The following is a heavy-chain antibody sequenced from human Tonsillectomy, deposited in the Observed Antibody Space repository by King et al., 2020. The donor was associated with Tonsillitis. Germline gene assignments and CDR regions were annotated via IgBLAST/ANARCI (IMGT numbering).Heavy chain of an antibody. Sequence: VQLVESGGGLVQPGGSLRLSCAASGFTFSSYAMTWVRQAPGKGLEWVSAISGNSGSTYYAVSVKGRFTISRDNSKNTLYLQMNSLRAEDTAIYYCAKLGYSSGWYGYFDSWGQGTLVTVSS. CDR3: AKLGYSSGWYGYFDS. V-gene: IGHV3-23*04. CDR2: ISGNSGST. CDR1: GFTFSSYA. J-gene: IGHJ4*02. D-gene: IGHD6-19*01.